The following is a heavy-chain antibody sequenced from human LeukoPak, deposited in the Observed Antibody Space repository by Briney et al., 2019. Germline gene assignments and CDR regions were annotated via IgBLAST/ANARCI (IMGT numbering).Heavy chain of an antibody. V-gene: IGHV4-59*01. CDR2: VYHTGTS. J-gene: IGHJ4*02. Sequence: SETLSLICSVSGASINDYYWTWIRQPPGKGLEWIGYVYHTGTSGYHPSLKSRVAMSLDTSKNQVSLKLSSVTAADTAVYFCTRVVNGGHFDYWGQGTLVTVSS. D-gene: IGHD2-8*01. CDR3: TRVVNGGHFDY. CDR1: GASINDYY.